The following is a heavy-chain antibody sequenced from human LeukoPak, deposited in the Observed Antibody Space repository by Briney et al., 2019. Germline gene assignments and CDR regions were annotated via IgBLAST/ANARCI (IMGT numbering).Heavy chain of an antibody. D-gene: IGHD5-18*01. Sequence: ASVKVSCKASGYTFTGYYMHWVRQAPGQGLEWMGWINPNSGGTNYAQKFQGRVTMTRDTSISTAYMELSRLRSDDTAVYYCASATDTAMVNGYYYYGMDVWGQGTMVTVSS. V-gene: IGHV1-2*02. CDR1: GYTFTGYY. CDR2: INPNSGGT. J-gene: IGHJ6*02. CDR3: ASATDTAMVNGYYYYGMDV.